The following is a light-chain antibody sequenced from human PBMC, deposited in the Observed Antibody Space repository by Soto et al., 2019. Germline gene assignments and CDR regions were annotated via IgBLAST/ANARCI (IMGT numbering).Light chain of an antibody. V-gene: IGKV3D-15*01. CDR1: QSVSSN. CDR3: QQYNNWPT. CDR2: GAS. Sequence: EIVMTQSPATLSVSPGERATLSCRASQSVSSNLAWYQQKPGQAPRLLIYGASTRATGIPARFSGSRSGTEFTLTISSLQSEDFAAYYCQQYNNWPTFGQGTKLEIK. J-gene: IGKJ2*01.